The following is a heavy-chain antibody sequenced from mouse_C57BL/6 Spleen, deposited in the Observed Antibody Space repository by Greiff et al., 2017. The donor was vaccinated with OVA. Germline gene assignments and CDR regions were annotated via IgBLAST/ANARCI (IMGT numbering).Heavy chain of an antibody. D-gene: IGHD1-1*01. J-gene: IGHJ4*01. CDR2: IYPGSGST. CDR3: ARYGVATDYYAMDY. CDR1: GYTFTSYW. Sequence: QVQLQQSGAELVKPGASVKMSCKASGYTFTSYWITWVKQRPGQGLEWIGDIYPGSGSTNYNEKFKSKATLTVDTSSSTAYMQLSSLTSEDSAVYYCARYGVATDYYAMDYWGQGTSVTVSS. V-gene: IGHV1-55*01.